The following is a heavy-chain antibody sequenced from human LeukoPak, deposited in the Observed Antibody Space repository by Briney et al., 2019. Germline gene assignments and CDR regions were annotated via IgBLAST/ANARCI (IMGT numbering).Heavy chain of an antibody. V-gene: IGHV3-7*01. D-gene: IGHD2-2*01. CDR3: ARINLYPFYYYYGMDV. J-gene: IGHJ6*02. CDR1: GFTFSSYW. Sequence: PGGSLRLSCAASGFTFSSYWMHWVRQAPGKGLEWVANIKQDGSEKYYVDSVKGRFTISRDNAKNSLYLQMNSLRAEDTAVYYCARINLYPFYYYYGMDVWGQGTTVTVSS. CDR2: IKQDGSEK.